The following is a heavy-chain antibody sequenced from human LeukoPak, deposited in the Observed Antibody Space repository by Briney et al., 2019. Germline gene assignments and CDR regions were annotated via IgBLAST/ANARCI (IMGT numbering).Heavy chain of an antibody. V-gene: IGHV3-21*01. Sequence: GGSLRLSCAASGFTFSSYSMNWVRQAPGKGLEWVSSISSSSSYIYYADSVKGRFSISRDNAKNSLYLQMNALRYEDTAIYYCARDHDWAFDLWGQGTLVTVSS. D-gene: IGHD3-9*01. CDR2: ISSSSSYI. J-gene: IGHJ4*02. CDR3: ARDHDWAFDL. CDR1: GFTFSSYS.